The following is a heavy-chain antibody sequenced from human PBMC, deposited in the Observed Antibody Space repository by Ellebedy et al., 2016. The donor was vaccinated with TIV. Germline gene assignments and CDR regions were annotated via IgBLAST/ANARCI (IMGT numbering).Heavy chain of an antibody. CDR3: ARIWFGDLFSPEGDV. J-gene: IGHJ6*02. CDR1: NDSVSRSNYY. CDR2: IYYTGTT. V-gene: IGHV4-39*01. Sequence: SETLSLTXTVSNDSVSRSNYYWGWIRQRPGKGPEWVGNIYYTGTTFYNPSLKSRVTISVDTSKNQFSLNLRSVTAADTALYYCARIWFGDLFSPEGDVWGQGTTVTVSS. D-gene: IGHD3-10*01.